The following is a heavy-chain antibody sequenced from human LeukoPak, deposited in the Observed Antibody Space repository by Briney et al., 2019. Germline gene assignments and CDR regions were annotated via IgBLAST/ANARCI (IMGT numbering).Heavy chain of an antibody. CDR1: GYTFTSYY. CDR2: INPSGGST. Sequence: ASVKVSCKASGYTFTSYYIHWVRLAPGQGLEWMGIINPSGGSTSYAQKFQGRVTMTRDTSTSTVYMELSSLRSEDTAVYYCARGHAGAGYYYGMDVWGQGTTVTVSS. J-gene: IGHJ6*02. D-gene: IGHD7-27*01. V-gene: IGHV1-46*01. CDR3: ARGHAGAGYYYGMDV.